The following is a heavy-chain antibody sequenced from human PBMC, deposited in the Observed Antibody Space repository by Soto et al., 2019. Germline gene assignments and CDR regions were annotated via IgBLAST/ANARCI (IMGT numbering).Heavy chain of an antibody. CDR2: XXHXXSX. D-gene: IGHD1-1*01. CDR1: GGSFSGYY. CDR3: ARDRITTGTTMNYYYYGMDV. Sequence: SETLSLTCAVYGGSFSGYYWNWVRQPPGKGLEWXGEXXHXXSXXXXXSXXXRVTISVDTSKNRVSLKVRYVTAADTAVYYCARDRITTGTTMNYYYYGMDVWGQGTTVTV. J-gene: IGHJ6*02. V-gene: IGHV4-34*01.